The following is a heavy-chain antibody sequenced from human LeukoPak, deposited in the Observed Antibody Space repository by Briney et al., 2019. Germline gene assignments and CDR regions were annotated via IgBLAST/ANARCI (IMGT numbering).Heavy chain of an antibody. D-gene: IGHD2-21*01. CDR1: GGYFSGFY. J-gene: IGHJ6*03. CDR2: ISYSGTT. Sequence: PSETLSLTCAVYGGYFSGFYWTWVRQAPGKGLEWICEISYSGTTRYNPSLKSRVTIAVDKSKKEISLNLSTVTAADTAVYYCAKGNVGHYHSVADDYYYYMDVWGKGTTVIVSS. CDR3: AKGNVGHYHSVADDYYYYMDV. V-gene: IGHV4-34*01.